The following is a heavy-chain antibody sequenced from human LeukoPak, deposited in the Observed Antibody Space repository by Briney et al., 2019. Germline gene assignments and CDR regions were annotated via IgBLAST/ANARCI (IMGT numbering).Heavy chain of an antibody. J-gene: IGHJ4*02. CDR2: MYYSGST. D-gene: IGHD4-17*01. CDR1: GCSISTYY. V-gene: IGHV4-59*01. Sequence: SETLSLTCTGSGCSISTYYWNWIRQSPGKGLEWIGYMYYSGSTNYNPSLKSRVTISVDTSKNESSLKLSSVTAADTAVYYCARTPATTWTNHFDYWGQGTLVTVSS. CDR3: ARTPATTWTNHFDY.